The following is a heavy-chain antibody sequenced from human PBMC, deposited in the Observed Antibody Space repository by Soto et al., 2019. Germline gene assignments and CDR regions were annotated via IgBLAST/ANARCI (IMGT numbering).Heavy chain of an antibody. CDR3: ARDGRILWFGELLYSHFDY. V-gene: IGHV1-18*01. CDR1: GYTFTSYG. CDR2: ISAYNGNT. J-gene: IGHJ4*02. Sequence: ASLKVSCKASGYTFTSYGISWVRQAPGQGLEWMGWISAYNGNTNYAQKLQGRVTMTTDTSTSTAYMELRSLRSDDTAVYYCARDGRILWFGELLYSHFDYWGQGTLVTVSS. D-gene: IGHD3-10*01.